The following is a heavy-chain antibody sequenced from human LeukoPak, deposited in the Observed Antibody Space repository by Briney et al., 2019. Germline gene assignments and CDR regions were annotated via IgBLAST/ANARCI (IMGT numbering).Heavy chain of an antibody. CDR2: ISAYNGNT. Sequence: ASVKVSCKASGYTFTSYGISWVRQAPGQGLEWMGWISAYNGNTNYAQKLQGRVTMTTDTSTSTAYMELSSLRSEDTAVYYCARGNDGSGSPSYYFYYMDVWGKGTTVTISS. D-gene: IGHD3-10*01. CDR1: GYTFTSYG. V-gene: IGHV1-18*01. CDR3: ARGNDGSGSPSYYFYYMDV. J-gene: IGHJ6*03.